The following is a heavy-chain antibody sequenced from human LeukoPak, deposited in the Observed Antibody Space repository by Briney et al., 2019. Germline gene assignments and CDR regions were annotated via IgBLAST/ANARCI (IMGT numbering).Heavy chain of an antibody. CDR2: FDPEDGET. CDR3: AVGSSSWYYFDY. V-gene: IGHV1-24*01. CDR1: GYTLTELS. D-gene: IGHD6-13*01. J-gene: IGHJ4*02. Sequence: ASVKVSCKVSGYTLTELSMHWVRQAPGKGLEWMGGFDPEDGETIYAQKFQGRATMTEDTSTDTAYMELSSLRSEDTAVYYCAVGSSSWYYFDYWGQGTLVTVSS.